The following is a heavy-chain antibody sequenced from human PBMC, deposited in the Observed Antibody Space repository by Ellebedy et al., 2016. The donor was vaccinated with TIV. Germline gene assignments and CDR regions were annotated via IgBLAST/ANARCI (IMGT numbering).Heavy chain of an antibody. CDR2: ISSSSSYT. CDR3: ARRTYGDYPTPLDY. J-gene: IGHJ4*02. CDR1: GFTFSDYY. Sequence: GESLKISCAVSGFTFSDYYMTWIRQAPGKGLEWVSYISSSSSYTNYADSVKGRFTISRDNAKNSLYLQMNSLRAEDTAVYYCARRTYGDYPTPLDYWGQGTLVTVSS. D-gene: IGHD4-17*01. V-gene: IGHV3-11*06.